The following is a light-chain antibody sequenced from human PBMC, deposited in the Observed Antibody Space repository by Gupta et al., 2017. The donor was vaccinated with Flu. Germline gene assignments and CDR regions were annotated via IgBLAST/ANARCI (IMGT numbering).Light chain of an antibody. CDR1: QNIRSD. CDR2: GAH. J-gene: IGKJ2*01. V-gene: IGKV1-39*01. Sequence: IQLTQSPSSLSATVGDSGTITCRGSQNIRSDLNWYQQIPGKAPKRLIYGAHNLQSGVSSRFSGSGSGTDFTLTISSLQPEEFATYSCQQSDTTPYTFGQGTKLDFK. CDR3: QQSDTTPYT.